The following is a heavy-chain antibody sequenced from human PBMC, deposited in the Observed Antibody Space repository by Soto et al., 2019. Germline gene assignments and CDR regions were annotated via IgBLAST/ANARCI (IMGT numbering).Heavy chain of an antibody. D-gene: IGHD2-21*02. V-gene: IGHV2-5*02. J-gene: IGHJ6*02. CDR3: IQSRCGGDCLQSYASYYYYGMDV. Sequence: SGPTLVNPTQTLTLTCTFSGFSLGTSGVGVGWIRQPPGKALEWLALIYWDDDKRYSPSLRSRLTITKDTSKNQVVLTMTNMDPVDTATYYCIQSRCGGDCLQSYASYYYYGMDVWGQGTTVTVS. CDR1: GFSLGTSGVG. CDR2: IYWDDDK.